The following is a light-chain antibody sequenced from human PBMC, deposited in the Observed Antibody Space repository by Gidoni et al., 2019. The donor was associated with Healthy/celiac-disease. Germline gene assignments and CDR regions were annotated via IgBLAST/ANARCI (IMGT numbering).Light chain of an antibody. CDR3: QSYDSSNFWV. J-gene: IGLJ3*02. CDR1: SGSIASNY. CDR2: EDN. V-gene: IGLV6-57*02. Sequence: NFMLTQPHSVSSSPGKTVTISCTGSSGSIASNYVQWYQQRPGSAPTTVIYEDNQRPSGVPDRFSGSIDSSSNSASLTISGLKTEDEADYYCQSYDSSNFWVFGGGTKLTVL.